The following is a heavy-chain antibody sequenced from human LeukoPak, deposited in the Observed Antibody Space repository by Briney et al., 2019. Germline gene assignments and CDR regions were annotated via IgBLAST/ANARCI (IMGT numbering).Heavy chain of an antibody. Sequence: SETLSLTCTVSGGSISSGSYYWSWIRQPARKGLEWIGRIYTSGSTNYNPSLKSRVTISVDTSKNQFSLKLSSVTAADTAVYYCARDVIFGVVIPINWFDPWGQGTLVTVSS. CDR2: IYTSGST. CDR3: ARDVIFGVVIPINWFDP. J-gene: IGHJ5*02. V-gene: IGHV4-61*02. CDR1: GGSISSGSYY. D-gene: IGHD3-3*01.